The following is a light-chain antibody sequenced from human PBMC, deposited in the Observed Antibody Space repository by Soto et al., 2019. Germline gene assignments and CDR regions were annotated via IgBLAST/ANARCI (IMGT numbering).Light chain of an antibody. CDR2: GAS. Sequence: EIVFTQSPATLSVSPGERAALSCMASQSVSNNLAWYQQKPGQPPRLLICGASTRATGIPDRFSGSGSEAEFALTISSLEPEDFAVYYCQQRSHWPPWTFGQGTKVDIK. CDR3: QQRSHWPPWT. CDR1: QSVSNN. V-gene: IGKV3-11*01. J-gene: IGKJ1*01.